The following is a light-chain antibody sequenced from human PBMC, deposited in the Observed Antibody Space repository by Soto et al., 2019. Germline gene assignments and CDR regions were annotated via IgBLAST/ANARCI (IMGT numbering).Light chain of an antibody. CDR2: EGS. J-gene: IGLJ1*01. Sequence: QSVLTQPASVSGSPGQSITISCTGTSSDVGSYNLVSWYQQHPGKAPKLMIYEGSKRPSGVSNRFSGSKSGNTASLTISGLQAEDDADYYCCSYAGSSPNYVFGTGTKLTVL. CDR1: SSDVGSYNL. V-gene: IGLV2-23*01. CDR3: CSYAGSSPNYV.